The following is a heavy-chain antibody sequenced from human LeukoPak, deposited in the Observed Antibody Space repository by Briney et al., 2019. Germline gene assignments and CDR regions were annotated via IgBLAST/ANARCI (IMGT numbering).Heavy chain of an antibody. Sequence: PGGSLRLSCAASGFTFSSYSMNWVRQAPGKGLEWVSSISSSSSYIYYADSVKGRFTISRDNAKNSLYLQMNSLRAEDTAVYYCASSARPRYGSGRWDYWGQGTLVTVSS. D-gene: IGHD3-10*01. V-gene: IGHV3-21*01. CDR1: GFTFSSYS. CDR3: ASSARPRYGSGRWDY. J-gene: IGHJ4*02. CDR2: ISSSSSYI.